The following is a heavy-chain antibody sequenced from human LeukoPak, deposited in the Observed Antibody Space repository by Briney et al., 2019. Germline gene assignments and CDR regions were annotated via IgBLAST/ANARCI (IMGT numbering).Heavy chain of an antibody. D-gene: IGHD3-10*01. CDR3: ARAEGRYSELIYV. CDR1: GYIFTCYY. J-gene: IGHJ6*01. Sequence: GTAGKVACKACGYIFTCYYMHWVGQAPGQGREWNGWIIPNSGDTIYAQKFPGSVTMTSATSMSTAYMELSRLRSDATAVYYCARAEGRYSELIYVWGEGAPVTVSS. CDR2: IIPNSGDT. V-gene: IGHV1-2*02.